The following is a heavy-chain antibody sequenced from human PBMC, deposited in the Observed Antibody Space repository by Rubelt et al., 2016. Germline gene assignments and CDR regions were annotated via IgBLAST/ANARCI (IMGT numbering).Heavy chain of an antibody. CDR3: ARERDAFAV. V-gene: IGHV1-46*01. CDR2: INPSGGST. CDR1: GYTFTSYY. J-gene: IGHJ3*01. Sequence: QVQLVQSGAEVKKPGASVKVSCKASGYTFTSYYMHWVRQAPGQGLEWMGIINPSGGSTSEAEKCQGGGTWSRDRSTSRVDMGLSGLRCEDTAVYDCARERDAFAVWGQGTMVTVS.